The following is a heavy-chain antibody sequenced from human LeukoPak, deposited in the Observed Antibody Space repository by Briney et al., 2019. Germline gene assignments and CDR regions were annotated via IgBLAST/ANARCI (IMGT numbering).Heavy chain of an antibody. J-gene: IGHJ4*02. V-gene: IGHV3-9*01. D-gene: IGHD1-26*01. CDR2: ISWNSGSI. CDR3: AKGKVGATTRIGYFDY. Sequence: PGRSLRLSCAASGFTFDDYAMHWVRQAPGKGLEWVSGISWNSGSIGYADSVKGRFTISRDNAKNSLYLQMNSLRAEDTALYYCAKGKVGATTRIGYFDYWGQGTLVTVSS. CDR1: GFTFDDYA.